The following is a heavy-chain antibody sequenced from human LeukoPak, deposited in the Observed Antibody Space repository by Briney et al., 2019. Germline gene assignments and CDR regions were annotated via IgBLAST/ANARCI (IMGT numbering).Heavy chain of an antibody. J-gene: IGHJ4*02. CDR3: ARERGYHAN. V-gene: IGHV4-39*07. CDR2: IYYTGST. Sequence: PSETLSLTCTVSGASMSSRGYYWGWIRQPPGKGLEWIGTIYYTGSTYYNPSLKGRVTISLDTSNYQFSLKLTSVTAADTAMYYCARERGYHANWGQGTLVTVSS. CDR1: GASMSSRGYY. D-gene: IGHD3-22*01.